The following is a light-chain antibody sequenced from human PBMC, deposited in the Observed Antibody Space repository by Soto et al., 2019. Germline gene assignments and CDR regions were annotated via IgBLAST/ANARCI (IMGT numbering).Light chain of an antibody. V-gene: IGKV1-5*03. Sequence: DIQMTQSPSTLSASVGDTVTITCRASQSISSWLAWYQQTPGKAPKLLIYKASSLESGVPSRFSGSGSGTYITLTSSRLQPDDFANYYYQQYTRYWTFGQGTKVEIK. CDR1: QSISSW. CDR3: QQYTRYWT. CDR2: KAS. J-gene: IGKJ1*01.